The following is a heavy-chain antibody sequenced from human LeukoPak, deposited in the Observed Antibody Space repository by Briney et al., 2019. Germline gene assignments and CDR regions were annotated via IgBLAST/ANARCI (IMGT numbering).Heavy chain of an antibody. D-gene: IGHD2-2*01. J-gene: IGHJ3*02. CDR2: ISGSGGST. V-gene: IGHV3-23*01. CDR1: GFTFSSYA. CDR3: AKSCSIVPWGGGAFDI. Sequence: QPGGSLRLSCAASGFTFSSYAMSWVRQAPGKGLEWVSAISGSGGSTYYADSVKGRFTISRDNSKNTLYLQMNSLRAEDTAVYYCAKSCSIVPWGGGAFDIWGQGTMVTVSS.